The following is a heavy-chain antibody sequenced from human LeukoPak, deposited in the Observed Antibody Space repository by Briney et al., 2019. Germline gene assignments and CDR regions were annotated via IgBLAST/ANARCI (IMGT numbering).Heavy chain of an antibody. CDR3: AKAGVWYFDSSGLYAFDF. J-gene: IGHJ3*01. CDR2: IYYSGST. V-gene: IGHV4-39*01. CDR1: GGSISSTSYY. Sequence: SETLSLTCAVSGGSISSTSYYWAWIRQPPGKGLEWIGTIYYSGSTCHNPALKSRVTLPVDTSRNQLSLKLSSVDGADTAVYYCAKAGVWYFDSSGLYAFDFWGQGTTVTVSS. D-gene: IGHD3-22*01.